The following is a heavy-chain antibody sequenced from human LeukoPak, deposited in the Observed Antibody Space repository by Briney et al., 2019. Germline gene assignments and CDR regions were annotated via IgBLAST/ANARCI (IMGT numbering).Heavy chain of an antibody. V-gene: IGHV1-18*01. CDR2: ISASNGNT. D-gene: IGHD5-12*01. CDR1: GYTFTTYG. J-gene: IGHJ4*02. Sequence: GASLKVSCKASGYTFTTYGISWVRQAPGQGLEWMGWISASNGNTNYAQKFQGRVTMTTDTSRRTAYMELRSLRSDDTAVYYCARGNFIVASSSRRDYYFDYWGQGTLVTVSS. CDR3: ARGNFIVASSSRRDYYFDY.